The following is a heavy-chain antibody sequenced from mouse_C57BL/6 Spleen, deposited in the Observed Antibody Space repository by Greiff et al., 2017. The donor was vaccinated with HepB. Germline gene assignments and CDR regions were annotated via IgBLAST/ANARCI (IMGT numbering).Heavy chain of an antibody. V-gene: IGHV5-4*01. Sequence: EVMLVESGGGLVKPGGSLKLSCAASGFTFSSYAMSWVRQTPEKRLEWVATISYGGSYTYYPDNVKGRFTISRDNAKNNLYLQMSHLKSEDTAMYYCAREGIYYGYDEGNYYAMDYWGQGTSVTVSS. CDR1: GFTFSSYA. J-gene: IGHJ4*01. CDR2: ISYGGSYT. D-gene: IGHD2-2*01. CDR3: AREGIYYGYDEGNYYAMDY.